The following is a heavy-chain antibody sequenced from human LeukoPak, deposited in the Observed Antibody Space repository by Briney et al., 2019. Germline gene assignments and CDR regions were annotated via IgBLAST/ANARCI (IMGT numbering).Heavy chain of an antibody. D-gene: IGHD2-2*01. CDR3: ARGFIVVPVAMFDY. CDR1: GGSFSGYY. V-gene: IGHV4-34*01. CDR2: INHSGST. Sequence: PSETLSLTCAVYGGSFSGYYWSWIRQPPGKGLEWIGEINHSGSTNYNPSLKSRVTISVDTSKNQFSLKLSSVTAADTAVYYCARGFIVVPVAMFDYWGQGTLVTVSS. J-gene: IGHJ4*02.